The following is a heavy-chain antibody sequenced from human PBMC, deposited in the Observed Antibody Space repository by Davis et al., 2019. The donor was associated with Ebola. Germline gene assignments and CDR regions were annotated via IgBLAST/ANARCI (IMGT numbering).Heavy chain of an antibody. CDR2: IYYSGST. CDR1: GGSISSYY. V-gene: IGHV4-59*01. J-gene: IGHJ2*01. Sequence: SETLSLTCTVSGGSISSYYWSWIRQPPGKGLEWIGYIYYSGSTNYNPSLKSRVTISVDTSKNQFSLKLSSVTAADTAVYYCASLGVVTPYWYFDLWGRGTLVTVSS. D-gene: IGHD4-23*01. CDR3: ASLGVVTPYWYFDL.